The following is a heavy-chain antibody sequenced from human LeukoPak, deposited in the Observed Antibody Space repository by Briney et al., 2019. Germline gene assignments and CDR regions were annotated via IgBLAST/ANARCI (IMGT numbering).Heavy chain of an antibody. CDR3: ARTGSTVTMLYPFDH. Sequence: SETLSLTCTVSGGSISGYYWSWIRQPPGKGLEWIGYIFYSGSTNYNPSLKSRVSISVDTSKNQFSLKLSSVTAADTAVYYCARTGSTVTMLYPFDHWGQGTLVTVSS. CDR2: IFYSGST. CDR1: GGSISGYY. V-gene: IGHV4-59*01. J-gene: IGHJ4*02. D-gene: IGHD4-17*01.